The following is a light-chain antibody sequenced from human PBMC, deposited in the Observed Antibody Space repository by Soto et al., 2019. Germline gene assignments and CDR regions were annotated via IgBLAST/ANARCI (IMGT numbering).Light chain of an antibody. CDR3: ATWDDSRNGYV. V-gene: IGLV1-44*01. J-gene: IGLJ1*01. CDR2: DND. CDR1: SSNIGSNT. Sequence: QAVLTQPPSASGTPGQRVTISASGSSSNIGSNTVSWYQQLPGTAPKLLIYDNDERPSGVPARFSGSKSGTSASLAISGLPSEDEADYFCATWDDSRNGYVFGPGTKLTVL.